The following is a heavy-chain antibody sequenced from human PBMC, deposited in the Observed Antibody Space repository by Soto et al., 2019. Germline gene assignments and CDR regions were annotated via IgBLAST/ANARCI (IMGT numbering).Heavy chain of an antibody. J-gene: IGHJ6*02. CDR2: IYPGDSDT. D-gene: IGHD4-4*01. CDR1: GYSLTSYW. Sequence: GESLKISCKGSGYSLTSYWIGWVRQMPGKGLEWMGIIYPGDSDTRYSPSFQGQVTISADKSISTAYLQWSSLKASDTAMYYCAGHIPYSNHYYYYYYGMDVWGQGTTVTVSS. CDR3: AGHIPYSNHYYYYYYGMDV. V-gene: IGHV5-51*01.